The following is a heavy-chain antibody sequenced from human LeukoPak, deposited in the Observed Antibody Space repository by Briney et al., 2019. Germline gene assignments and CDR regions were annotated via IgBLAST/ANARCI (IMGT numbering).Heavy chain of an antibody. CDR2: INHSGST. D-gene: IGHD3-16*02. V-gene: IGHV4-34*01. CDR1: GGSFSGYY. CDR3: ARGLRDSDYHYSPVDY. Sequence: SETLSLTCAVYGGSFSGYYWSWIRQPPGKGLEWIGEINHSGSTNYNPSLKSRVTISVDTSKNQFSLKLSSVTAADTAVYYCARGLRDSDYHYSPVDYWGQGTLVTVSS. J-gene: IGHJ4*02.